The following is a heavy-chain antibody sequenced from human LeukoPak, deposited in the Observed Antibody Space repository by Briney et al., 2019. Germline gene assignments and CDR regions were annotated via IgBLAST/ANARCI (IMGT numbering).Heavy chain of an antibody. CDR3: ASLRDSSGYYYVDNWFDP. V-gene: IGHV3-30-3*01. D-gene: IGHD3-22*01. Sequence: GGSLRLSCAASGFTFSSYAMHWVRQAPGKGLEWVAVISYDGSNKYYADSVKGRFTSSRDNSKNTLYLQMNSLRAEDTAVYYCASLRDSSGYYYVDNWFDPWGQGTLVTVSS. CDR1: GFTFSSYA. CDR2: ISYDGSNK. J-gene: IGHJ5*02.